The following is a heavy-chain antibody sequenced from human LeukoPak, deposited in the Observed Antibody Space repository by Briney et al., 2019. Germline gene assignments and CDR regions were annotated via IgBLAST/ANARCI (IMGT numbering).Heavy chain of an antibody. CDR3: ARSWAGMYYPFYYFDY. V-gene: IGHV4-34*08. Sequence: LRLSCAASGFTFSTYAMHWVRQAPGKGLEWIAEINHRGTTHYNPSLMSRVNISADTSRNQFSLNLDSVTAADTAVYYCARSWAGMYYPFYYFDYWGQGALVTVSP. CDR1: GFTFSTYA. J-gene: IGHJ4*02. D-gene: IGHD1-26*01. CDR2: INHRGTT.